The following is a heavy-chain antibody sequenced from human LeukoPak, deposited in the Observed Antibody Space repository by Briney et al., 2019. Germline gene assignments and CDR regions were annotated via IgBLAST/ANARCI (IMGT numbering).Heavy chain of an antibody. D-gene: IGHD3-10*01. CDR1: GFTFSTHW. J-gene: IGHJ6*02. CDR2: ISGDGSMT. V-gene: IGHV3-74*01. CDR3: ASLLTPYHGSGGGGVDV. Sequence: AGSLSLSCAASGFTFSTHWMYWLRQAPGKELVWVSRISGDGSMTSYADSVKGRFTISRDNAKDTLFLQMTSLRVEDTAVYSCASLLTPYHGSGGGGVDVWGQGTTVTVSS.